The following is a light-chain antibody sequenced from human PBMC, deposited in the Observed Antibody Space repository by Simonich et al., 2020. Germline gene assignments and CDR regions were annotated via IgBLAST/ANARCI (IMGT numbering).Light chain of an antibody. Sequence: DIVMTQTPLSLSVTPGQPASISCKSSQSLLHSDGKTYLYWYLQKPGQSPPLLIYEGSSRFCGVPDRFSGRGSGTDFTLKISRVEAEDVGVYYCMQGIHLPLTFGGGTKVEIK. CDR3: MQGIHLPLT. V-gene: IGKV2-29*02. CDR1: QSLLHSDGKTY. CDR2: EGS. J-gene: IGKJ4*01.